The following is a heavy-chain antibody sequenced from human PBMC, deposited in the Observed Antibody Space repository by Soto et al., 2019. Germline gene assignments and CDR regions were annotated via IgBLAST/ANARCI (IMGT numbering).Heavy chain of an antibody. CDR3: AKVAGGLGYFDL. V-gene: IGHV3-23*01. CDR2: ISASGGNI. D-gene: IGHD3-16*01. Sequence: GGSLSLSCVASGFIFSDYAMTWIRQAPGKGLEWVATISASGGNIEYTDSLKGRFTISRDNSKKTVYLQINGLTADDTAVHYCAKVAGGLGYFDLWGRGTLVTVSS. J-gene: IGHJ2*01. CDR1: GFIFSDYA.